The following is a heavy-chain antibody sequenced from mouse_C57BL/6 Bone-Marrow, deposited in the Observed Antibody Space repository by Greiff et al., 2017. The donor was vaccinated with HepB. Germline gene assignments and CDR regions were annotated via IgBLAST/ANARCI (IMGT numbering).Heavy chain of an antibody. D-gene: IGHD2-12*01. J-gene: IGHJ2*01. CDR1: GYTFTSYW. CDR2: IDPSDSYT. V-gene: IGHV1-50*01. Sequence: QVQLQQPGAELVKPGASVKLSCKASGYTFTSYWMQWVKQRPGQGLEWIGEIDPSDSYTNYNQKFKGKATLTVDTSSSTAYMQLSSLTSEDSAVYYCARRDSRLCYDFDYWGQGTTLTVSS. CDR3: ARRDSRLCYDFDY.